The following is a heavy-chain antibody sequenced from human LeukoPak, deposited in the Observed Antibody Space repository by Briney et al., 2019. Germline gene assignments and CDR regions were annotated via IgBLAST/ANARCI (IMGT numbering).Heavy chain of an antibody. D-gene: IGHD4-23*01. CDR3: AKDLPTPYFDY. V-gene: IGHV3-30*02. Sequence: GGSLRLSCAASGFTFSNYGMHWVRQAPGKGLEWVAFVRYDESTKFYADSVKGRFTISRDNSKTTLYLQMNSLRAEDTAVYYCAKDLPTPYFDYWGQGTLVTVSS. CDR1: GFTFSNYG. CDR2: VRYDESTK. J-gene: IGHJ4*02.